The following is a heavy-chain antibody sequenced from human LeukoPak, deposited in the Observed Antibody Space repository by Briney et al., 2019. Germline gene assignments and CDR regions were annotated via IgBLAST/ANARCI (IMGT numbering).Heavy chain of an antibody. V-gene: IGHV4-61*01. CDR2: ISYSGST. CDR3: ARGAGYNYYYYSGMDV. Sequence: PSETLSLTCTVSGGSVSSGSYYWSWIRQPPGKGLEWIGYISYSGSTNYNPSLKSRVTISVDTSKNQFSLKLSSVTAADTAVYYCARGAGYNYYYYSGMDVWGQGTTITVSS. D-gene: IGHD5-24*01. CDR1: GGSVSSGSYY. J-gene: IGHJ6*02.